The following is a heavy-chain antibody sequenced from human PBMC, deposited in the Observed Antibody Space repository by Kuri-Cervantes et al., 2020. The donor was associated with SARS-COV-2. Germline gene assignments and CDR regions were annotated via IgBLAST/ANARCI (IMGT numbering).Heavy chain of an antibody. Sequence: ESLKISCTVSGGSISSYYWSWIRQPAGKGLEWIGRIYTSGSTNYNPSLKSRVTMSVDTSKNQSSLKLSSVTAADTAVFYCARDLIAAAGQYYYYGMDVWGQGTTVTVSS. CDR3: ARDLIAAAGQYYYYGMDV. J-gene: IGHJ6*02. V-gene: IGHV4-4*07. CDR1: GGSISSYY. D-gene: IGHD6-13*01. CDR2: IYTSGST.